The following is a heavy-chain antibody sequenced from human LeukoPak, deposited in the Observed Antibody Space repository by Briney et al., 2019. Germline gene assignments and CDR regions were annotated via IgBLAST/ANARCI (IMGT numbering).Heavy chain of an antibody. CDR1: GYTFTSYG. J-gene: IGHJ4*02. CDR3: ARTVSCSSTSCYLSDY. CDR2: ISAYNGNT. D-gene: IGHD2-2*01. Sequence: GASVKVSCKASGYTFTSYGISWVRQAPGQGLEWMGWISAYNGNTNYAQKLQGRVTMTTDTPTSTAYMELRSLRSDDTAVYYCARTVSCSSTSCYLSDYWGQGTLVTVSS. V-gene: IGHV1-18*01.